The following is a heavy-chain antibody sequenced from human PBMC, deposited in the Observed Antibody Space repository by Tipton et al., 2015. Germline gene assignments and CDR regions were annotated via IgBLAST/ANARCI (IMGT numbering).Heavy chain of an antibody. CDR1: GFTVNSNY. CDR3: SGDSSPSVGYFDS. Sequence: SLRLSCAASGFTVNSNYMSWVRQAPGKGLEWVSVIYSDATTYYADSVKGRFTISRDNSKNTLYLQMNSLRAEDTAVYYCSGDSSPSVGYFDSWGQGTLVTVSS. D-gene: IGHD6-6*01. V-gene: IGHV3-53*01. J-gene: IGHJ4*02. CDR2: IYSDATT.